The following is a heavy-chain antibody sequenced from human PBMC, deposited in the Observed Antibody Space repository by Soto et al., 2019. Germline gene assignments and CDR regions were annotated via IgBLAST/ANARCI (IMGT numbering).Heavy chain of an antibody. D-gene: IGHD3-10*01. Sequence: PGESLKISCKGSGYSFTSYWIGWVRQMPGKGLEWMGIIYPGDSDTRYSPSFQGQVTISADKSISTAYLQWSSLKASDTAMYYCARGVITMVRGVIRTLRPPYFDYWGQGTLVTVSS. CDR2: IYPGDSDT. J-gene: IGHJ4*02. CDR3: ARGVITMVRGVIRTLRPPYFDY. V-gene: IGHV5-51*01. CDR1: GYSFTSYW.